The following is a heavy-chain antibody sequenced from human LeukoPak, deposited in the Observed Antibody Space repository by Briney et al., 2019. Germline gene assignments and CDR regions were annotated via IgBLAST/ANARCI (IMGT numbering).Heavy chain of an antibody. Sequence: GGSLRLSCAPSGFTFRKYWMSWVRQAPGKGLEWVANMNQDGGEKNYVDTVKGRFTISRDNARNSLYLQMNSLTVDDTAVYYCARDLGYSSFDDWGQGALVTVSS. CDR3: ARDLGYSSFDD. D-gene: IGHD2-15*01. J-gene: IGHJ4*02. V-gene: IGHV3-7*01. CDR2: MNQDGGEK. CDR1: GFTFRKYW.